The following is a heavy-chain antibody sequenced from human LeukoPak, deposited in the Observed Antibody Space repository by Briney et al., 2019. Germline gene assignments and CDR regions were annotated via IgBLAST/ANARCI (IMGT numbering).Heavy chain of an antibody. V-gene: IGHV3-23*01. CDR2: ISGSGGST. CDR1: GFTFSSYA. J-gene: IGHJ6*02. D-gene: IGHD6-13*01. CDR3: ATGYSSSWYSYYYYYGMDV. Sequence: GGSLRLSCAASGFTFSSYAMSWVRQAPGKGLEWVSAISGSGGSTYYADSVKGRFTISRDNPKNTLYLQMNSLRAEDTAVYYCATGYSSSWYSYYYYYGMDVWGQGTTVTVSS.